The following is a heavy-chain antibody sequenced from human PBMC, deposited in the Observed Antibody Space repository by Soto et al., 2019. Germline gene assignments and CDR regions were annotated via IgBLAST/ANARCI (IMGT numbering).Heavy chain of an antibody. Sequence: EVHLVESGGGLVQPGRSLRLSCAVSGFTFDDYAMHWVRQAPGKGLEWVSGISWNSDAIKYADSAKGRFTISRDNAKNSLYLQLKSLRVEDTALYYCAKETQANLGTGGFDYWGQGSPVTVSS. D-gene: IGHD7-27*01. V-gene: IGHV3-9*01. CDR2: ISWNSDAI. CDR3: AKETQANLGTGGFDY. J-gene: IGHJ4*02. CDR1: GFTFDDYA.